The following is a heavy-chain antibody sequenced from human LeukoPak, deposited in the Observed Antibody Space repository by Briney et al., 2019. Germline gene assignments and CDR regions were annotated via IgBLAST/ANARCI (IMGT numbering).Heavy chain of an antibody. CDR2: FSGSGLNT. Sequence: PGGSLRLSCAASGFTFSSYGMNWVRQPPGKGWQGSYPFSGSGLNTNYADSVKGRFTISRDNSKNTLYLQMNSLTAEDTAVYYCAKDPLRGYRSDYFDCWGQGTLVTVSS. J-gene: IGHJ4*02. V-gene: IGHV3-23*01. D-gene: IGHD5/OR15-5a*01. CDR3: AKDPLRGYRSDYFDC. CDR1: GFTFSSYG.